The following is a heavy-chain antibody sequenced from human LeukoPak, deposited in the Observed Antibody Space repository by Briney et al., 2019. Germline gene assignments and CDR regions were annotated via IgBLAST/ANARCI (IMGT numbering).Heavy chain of an antibody. Sequence: GRSLRLSCTASGFTFGDYAMSWVRQAPGKGLEWVGFIRSKAYGGTTEYAASVKGRFTISRDDSKSIAYLQMNSLKTEDTAVYYCTRAPRGDAFDIWGQGTMVTISS. CDR2: IRSKAYGGTT. D-gene: IGHD3-10*01. V-gene: IGHV3-49*04. CDR3: TRAPRGDAFDI. J-gene: IGHJ3*02. CDR1: GFTFGDYA.